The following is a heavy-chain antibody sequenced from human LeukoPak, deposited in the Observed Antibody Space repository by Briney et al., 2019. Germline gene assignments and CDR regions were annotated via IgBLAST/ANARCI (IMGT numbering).Heavy chain of an antibody. Sequence: SETLSLTCSVSGAPISSSSYYWGWIRQPPGKGLEWIGNIYYSGISYYSPSLKSRVTISVDTSKNQFSLKLSSVTAADTAVYYCARLSSGLDYWGQGTLVTVSS. CDR2: IYYSGIS. V-gene: IGHV4-39*01. J-gene: IGHJ4*02. D-gene: IGHD3-22*01. CDR3: ARLSSGLDY. CDR1: GAPISSSSYY.